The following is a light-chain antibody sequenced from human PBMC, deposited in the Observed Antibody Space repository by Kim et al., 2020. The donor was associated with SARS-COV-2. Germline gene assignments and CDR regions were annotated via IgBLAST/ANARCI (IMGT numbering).Light chain of an antibody. CDR2: GVN. Sequence: GQSIAISCPGTTSDVGGYNYVSWYQRHPGKAPKLIIYGVNNRPSGVSDRFSGSKSGSTASLTISGLQAEDEAYYYCNSYTTSSTRVFGGGTQLTVL. J-gene: IGLJ3*02. CDR3: NSYTTSSTRV. CDR1: TSDVGGYNY. V-gene: IGLV2-14*03.